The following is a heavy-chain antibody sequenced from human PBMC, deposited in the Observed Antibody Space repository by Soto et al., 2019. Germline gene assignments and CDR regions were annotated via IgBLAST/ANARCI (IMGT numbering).Heavy chain of an antibody. D-gene: IGHD3-16*01. J-gene: IGHJ5*01. V-gene: IGHV3-23*01. CDR1: GFTFGNFA. Sequence: EVQLLESGGGMVQPGGSLTLSCAASGFTFGNFAMQWVRQAPGKGLEWVSVIGNGGDGIHYADSVEGRFTVSRDNSRNTMSLQMNSLTVDDTAIYYCATYGQHLIDSWGQVTLVTVSA. CDR3: ATYGQHLIDS. CDR2: IGNGGDGI.